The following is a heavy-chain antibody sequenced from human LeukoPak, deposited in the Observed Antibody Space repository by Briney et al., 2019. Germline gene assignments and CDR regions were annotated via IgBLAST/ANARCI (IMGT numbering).Heavy chain of an antibody. CDR1: GFSFTNYW. J-gene: IGHJ4*02. CDR3: AKAVESGTTFDY. Sequence: GGSLRLSCAASGFSFTNYWMHWVRQAPGKGLVWVSHINSDGSATRYADSVKGRFTISRDNAMNTLYLQMNSLRAEDTAVYYCAKAVESGTTFDYWGQGTLVTVSS. D-gene: IGHD1-26*01. V-gene: IGHV3-74*01. CDR2: INSDGSAT.